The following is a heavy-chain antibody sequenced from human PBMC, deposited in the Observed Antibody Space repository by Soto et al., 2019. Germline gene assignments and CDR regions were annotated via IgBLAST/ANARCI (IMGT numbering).Heavy chain of an antibody. J-gene: IGHJ6*02. CDR1: GGSISSGGYS. V-gene: IGHV4-30-2*01. CDR2: IYHSGST. D-gene: IGHD3-3*01. Sequence: KTSETLSLTCSVSGGSISSGGYSWSWIRQPPGKGLEWIGYIYHSGSTYYNPSLKSRVTISVDRSKNQFSLKLSSVTAADTAVYYCARDRFTIFGGGGYYYYGMDVWGQGTTVTVSS. CDR3: ARDRFTIFGGGGYYYYGMDV.